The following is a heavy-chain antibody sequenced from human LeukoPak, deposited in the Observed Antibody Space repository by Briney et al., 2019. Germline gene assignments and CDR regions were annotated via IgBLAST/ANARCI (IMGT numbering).Heavy chain of an antibody. CDR2: IYSGGST. CDR1: GFTVSSNY. CDR3: AKDLASGRFDY. V-gene: IGHV3-53*01. D-gene: IGHD1-26*01. J-gene: IGHJ4*02. Sequence: GGSLRLSCAASGFTVSSNYMSWVRQAPGKGLEWVSVIYSGGSTYYADSVKGRFTISRDNSKNTLYLQMNSLRAEDTAVYYCAKDLASGRFDYWGQGTLVTVSS.